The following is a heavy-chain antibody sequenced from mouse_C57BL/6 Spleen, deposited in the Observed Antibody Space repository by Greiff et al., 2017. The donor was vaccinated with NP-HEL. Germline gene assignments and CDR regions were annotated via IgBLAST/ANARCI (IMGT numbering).Heavy chain of an antibody. CDR3: AREKLSNYDAMDY. J-gene: IGHJ4*01. CDR1: GYTFTSYT. V-gene: IGHV1-4*01. CDR2: INPSSGYT. Sequence: QVQLQQSGAELARPGASVKMSCTASGYTFTSYTMHWVKQRPGPGLEWIGYINPSSGYTKYNQKFKDKATLTADKSSSTAYMQLSSLTSEDSAVYYCAREKLSNYDAMDYWGQGTSVTVSS. D-gene: IGHD2-5*01.